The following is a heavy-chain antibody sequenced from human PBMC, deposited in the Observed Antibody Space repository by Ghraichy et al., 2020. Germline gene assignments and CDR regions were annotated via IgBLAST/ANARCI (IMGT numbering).Heavy chain of an antibody. Sequence: ASVKVSCKASGYTFIGYYMHWVRQAPGQGLEWMGWINPNSGGTNYAQKFQGRVTMTRDTSISTAYMELTSLRSDDTAVYYCARGLGEAAAARLDYWGQGTLVTVSS. V-gene: IGHV1-2*02. D-gene: IGHD6-13*01. J-gene: IGHJ4*02. CDR2: INPNSGGT. CDR1: GYTFIGYY. CDR3: ARGLGEAAAARLDY.